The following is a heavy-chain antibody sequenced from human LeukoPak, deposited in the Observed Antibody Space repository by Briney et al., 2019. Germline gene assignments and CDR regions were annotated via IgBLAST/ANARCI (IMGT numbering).Heavy chain of an antibody. Sequence: LETLSLTRPVSAASITTYYWSWIRQPPGKGLEWVGYIFYTGDTSYSPSLKSRVTISLDTSKNQFSLKLRSVTAADTAVYYCARLKMGAYFDLWGRGTLVTVSS. CDR3: ARLKMGAYFDL. CDR2: IFYTGDT. D-gene: IGHD3-16*01. CDR1: AASITTYY. V-gene: IGHV4-59*08. J-gene: IGHJ2*01.